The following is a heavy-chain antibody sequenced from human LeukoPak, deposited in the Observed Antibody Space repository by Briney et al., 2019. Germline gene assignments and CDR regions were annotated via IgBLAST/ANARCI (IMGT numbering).Heavy chain of an antibody. V-gene: IGHV1-2*02. J-gene: IGHJ6*03. D-gene: IGHD6-13*01. CDR3: ARGTYSSSWYGDYYYYYMDV. Sequence: ASVKVSCKASGYTFTGYYMHWVRQAPGQGLERMGWINPNSGGTNYAQKFQGRVTMTRDTSISTAYMELSRLRSDDTAVYYCARGTYSSSWYGDYYYYYMDVWGKGTTVTVSS. CDR2: INPNSGGT. CDR1: GYTFTGYY.